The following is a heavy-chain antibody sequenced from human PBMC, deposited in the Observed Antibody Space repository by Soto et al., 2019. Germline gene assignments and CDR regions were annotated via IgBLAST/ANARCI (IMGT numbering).Heavy chain of an antibody. CDR1: GDSIGSYY. CDR3: ARRSYNSASCYTGYY. CDR2: IYFTANT. V-gene: IGHV4-59*08. D-gene: IGHD2-2*02. J-gene: IGHJ4*02. Sequence: QVQLQESGPGLVKPSETLSLTCTVSGDSIGSYYWSWIRQPPGKGLEWIGYIYFTANTNYNPSLTRRVNITVETSTNHFALKPGSVTAADTAVYYCARRSYNSASCYTGYYWGQGTLVTVSS.